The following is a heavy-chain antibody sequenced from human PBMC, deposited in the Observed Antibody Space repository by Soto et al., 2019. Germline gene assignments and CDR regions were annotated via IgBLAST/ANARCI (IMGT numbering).Heavy chain of an antibody. Sequence: QVQLQESGPGLVKPSETLSLTCTVSGGSISSYYWCWIRQPPGKGLEWIGYIYYRGSTNYNPPLTSRVIISVDTSKNQFSLKLSSVTAADTAVYYCARANSYDILAAEYYYYMDVWGKGATVTVSS. V-gene: IGHV4-59*01. CDR2: IYYRGST. CDR1: GGSISSYY. CDR3: ARANSYDILAAEYYYYMDV. D-gene: IGHD3-9*01. J-gene: IGHJ6*03.